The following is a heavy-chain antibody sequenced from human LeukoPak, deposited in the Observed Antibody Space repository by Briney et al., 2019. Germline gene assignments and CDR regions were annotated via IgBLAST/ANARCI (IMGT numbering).Heavy chain of an antibody. Sequence: ASVKVSCTASGYTFTSYYMHWVRQAPGQGLEWMGIINPSGGSTSYAQKFQGRVTMTRDMSTSTVYMELSSLRSEDTAVYYCARWLPQLYYFDYWGQGTLVTVSS. CDR1: GYTFTSYY. CDR3: ARWLPQLYYFDY. D-gene: IGHD5-12*01. V-gene: IGHV1-46*01. CDR2: INPSGGST. J-gene: IGHJ4*02.